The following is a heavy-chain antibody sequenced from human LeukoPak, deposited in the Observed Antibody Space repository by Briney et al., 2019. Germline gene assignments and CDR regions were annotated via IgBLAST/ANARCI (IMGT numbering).Heavy chain of an antibody. CDR3: AREWARALDY. CDR1: GFTFSDYY. D-gene: IGHD1-26*01. J-gene: IGHJ4*02. V-gene: IGHV3-11*04. Sequence: PGGSLRLSCAASGFTFSDYYMSWIRQDPGKGLEWVSCISSGSAIYYADSVKGRFTVSRDNAKNSLYLQMNSLRAEDTAVYYCAREWARALDYWGQGTLVTVSS. CDR2: ISSGSAI.